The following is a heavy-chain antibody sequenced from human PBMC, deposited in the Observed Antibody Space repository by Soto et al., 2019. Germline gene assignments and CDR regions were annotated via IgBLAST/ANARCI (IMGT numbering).Heavy chain of an antibody. D-gene: IGHD3-3*01. V-gene: IGHV3-23*01. CDR2: ISGSSGST. Sequence: GGSLRLSCAASGFTFSSYAMSWVRQAPGKGLEWVSAISGSSGSTYYAESVKGRFTISRDNSKKTLYLQMNSLRAEDTAVYYCAKDLGMTYYDFWSGSPLGYWGQGTLVTVSS. J-gene: IGHJ4*02. CDR3: AKDLGMTYYDFWSGSPLGY. CDR1: GFTFSSYA.